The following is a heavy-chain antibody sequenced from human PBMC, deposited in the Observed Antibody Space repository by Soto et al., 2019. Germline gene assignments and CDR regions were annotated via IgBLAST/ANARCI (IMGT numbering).Heavy chain of an antibody. CDR3: ARGSLYYYDSSGYYFDY. V-gene: IGHV3-7*01. CDR2: IKQDGSEK. J-gene: IGHJ4*02. D-gene: IGHD3-22*01. Sequence: GESLKISCAASGFTFSSYWMSWVRQAPGKGLEWVANIKQDGSEKYYVDSVKGRFTISRDNAKNSLYLQMNSLRAEDTAVYYCARGSLYYYDSSGYYFDYWGQGTLVTVSS. CDR1: GFTFSSYW.